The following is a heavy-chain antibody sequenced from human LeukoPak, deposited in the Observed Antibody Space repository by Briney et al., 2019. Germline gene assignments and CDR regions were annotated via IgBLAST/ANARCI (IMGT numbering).Heavy chain of an antibody. CDR1: GGSFSGYY. Sequence: SETLSLTCAVYGGSFSGYYWSWIRQPPGKGLEWIGEINHSGSTNYNPSLKSRVTISVDTSKNQFSLKLSSVTAADTAVYYCARERGSGSYWYYYYYMDVWGKGTTVTISS. CDR2: INHSGST. CDR3: ARERGSGSYWYYYYYMDV. D-gene: IGHD3-10*01. V-gene: IGHV4-34*01. J-gene: IGHJ6*03.